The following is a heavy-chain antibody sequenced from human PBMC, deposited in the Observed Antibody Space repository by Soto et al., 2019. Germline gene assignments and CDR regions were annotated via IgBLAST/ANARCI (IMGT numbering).Heavy chain of an antibody. CDR3: AGGLGSYGELSLDY. Sequence: QVQLVESGGGLVKPRGSLRLSCAASGFTFSDYYMSWIRQAPGKGLEWVSYISSSSSYTHYVDAVKGRFTISRDTAKNSLYLQMNSLRAEDTAVYYCAGGLGSYGELSLDYCGQGTLVTVSS. D-gene: IGHD5-18*01. CDR1: GFTFSDYY. CDR2: ISSSSSYT. J-gene: IGHJ4*02. V-gene: IGHV3-11*06.